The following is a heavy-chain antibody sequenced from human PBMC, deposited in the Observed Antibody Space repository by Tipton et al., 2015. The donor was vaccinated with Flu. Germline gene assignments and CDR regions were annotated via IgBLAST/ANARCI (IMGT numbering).Heavy chain of an antibody. V-gene: IGHV4-39*07. Sequence: TLSLTCTVSGSSISSSSYYWGWIRQPSGKGLEWIGSTSYSGSTYYNPSLKSRVTISVVTSKNQFSLKLSSVTAADTAVYYCASVSSGYSRTDAFDIWGQGTMVAVSS. CDR1: GSSISSSSYY. CDR3: ASVSSGYSRTDAFDI. J-gene: IGHJ3*02. CDR2: TSYSGST. D-gene: IGHD3-22*01.